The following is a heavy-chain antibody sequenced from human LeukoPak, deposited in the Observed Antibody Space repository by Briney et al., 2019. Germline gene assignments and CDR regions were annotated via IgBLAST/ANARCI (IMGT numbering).Heavy chain of an antibody. CDR1: GGSFSGYY. D-gene: IGHD4-11*01. V-gene: IGHV4-59*01. J-gene: IGHJ4*02. CDR2: IYYSGST. CDR3: ARSDYSNFWGHFDY. Sequence: SETLSLTCAVYGGSFSGYYWSWIRQPPGKGLEWIGYIYYSGSTNYNPSLKSRVTISVDTSKNQFSLKLSSVTAADTAVYYCARSDYSNFWGHFDYWGQGTLVTVSS.